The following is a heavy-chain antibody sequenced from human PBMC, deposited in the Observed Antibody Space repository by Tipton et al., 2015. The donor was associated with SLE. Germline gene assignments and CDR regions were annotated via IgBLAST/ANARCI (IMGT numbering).Heavy chain of an antibody. J-gene: IGHJ6*02. CDR3: ARVGGRSSTYAMDV. V-gene: IGHV3-23*01. CDR1: GFTLSNYW. Sequence: SLRLSCAASGFTLSNYWMHWVRQAPGKGLEWVSSITGSGGDTYYADSVKGRFTISRDNSKNTLFLQMNSLRAEDTAVYYCARVGGRSSTYAMDVWGQGTTLIVSS. D-gene: IGHD6-6*01. CDR2: ITGSGGDT.